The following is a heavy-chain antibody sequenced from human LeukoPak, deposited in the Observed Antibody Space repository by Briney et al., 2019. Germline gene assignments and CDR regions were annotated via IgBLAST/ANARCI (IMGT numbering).Heavy chain of an antibody. CDR1: GGSISSGDYY. CDR3: ARVIRRYQTEY. V-gene: IGHV4-61*08. Sequence: PSQTLSLTCTVSGGSISSGDYYWSWIRQPPGKGLEWIGYIYYSGSTNYNPSLKSRVTISVDTSKNQFSLKLSSVTAADTAVYYCARVIRRYQTEYWGQGTLVTVSS. CDR2: IYYSGST. J-gene: IGHJ4*02. D-gene: IGHD1-14*01.